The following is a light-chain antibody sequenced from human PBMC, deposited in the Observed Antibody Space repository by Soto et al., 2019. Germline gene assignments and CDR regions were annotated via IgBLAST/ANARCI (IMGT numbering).Light chain of an antibody. Sequence: QSVLTQPPSVSGAPGQRVTIPCTGSSSNIGAGYDVHWYQQLPGTAPKLLIYGKNNRPSGVPDRFSGSKSGTSASLAITGLQAEDEADYFCQSSDSSLSGVVFGGGTQLTVL. CDR3: QSSDSSLSGVV. V-gene: IGLV1-40*01. CDR1: SSNIGAGYD. J-gene: IGLJ2*01. CDR2: GKN.